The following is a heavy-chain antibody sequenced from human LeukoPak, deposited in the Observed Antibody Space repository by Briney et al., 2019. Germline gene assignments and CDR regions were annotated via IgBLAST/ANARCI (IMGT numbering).Heavy chain of an antibody. CDR2: INHSGST. J-gene: IGHJ4*02. CDR3: ARVVSTVTHPVGY. V-gene: IGHV4-34*01. CDR1: GGSFSGYY. D-gene: IGHD4-17*01. Sequence: PSETLSLTCAVYGGSFSGYYWGWIRQPPGKGLEWIGEINHSGSTNYNPSLKSRVTISVDTSKNQFSLKLSSVTAGDTAVYYCARVVSTVTHPVGYWGQGTLVTVSS.